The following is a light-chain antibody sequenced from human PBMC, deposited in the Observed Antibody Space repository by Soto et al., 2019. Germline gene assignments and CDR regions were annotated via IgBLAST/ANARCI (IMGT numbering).Light chain of an antibody. V-gene: IGKV3-11*01. CDR2: DAS. CDR3: QQRSNWPIT. CDR1: ESTNNY. J-gene: IGKJ5*01. Sequence: EIVMTQSPATLSVSPGERATLSCRASESTNNYLAWYQQKPGQAPRLLIYDASNRATGIPARFSGSGSGTDFTLTISSLEPEDFAVYYCQQRSNWPITFGQGTRLEIK.